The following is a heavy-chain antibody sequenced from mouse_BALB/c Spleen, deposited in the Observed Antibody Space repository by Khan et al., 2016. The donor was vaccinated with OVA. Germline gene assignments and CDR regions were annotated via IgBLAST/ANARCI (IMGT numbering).Heavy chain of an antibody. J-gene: IGHJ4*01. CDR1: GFTFSDYG. V-gene: IGHV5-15*02. Sequence: EVELVVPGGGLVQPGGSRKLSCAASGFTFSDYGLAWVRQAPGKGPECVAFISSLAYSIYYADTVTGRFTISRENAKNTLYLEMSSLRSEDTAMYYCARSWAMDYWGQGTSVTVSS. CDR2: ISSLAYSI. CDR3: ARSWAMDY.